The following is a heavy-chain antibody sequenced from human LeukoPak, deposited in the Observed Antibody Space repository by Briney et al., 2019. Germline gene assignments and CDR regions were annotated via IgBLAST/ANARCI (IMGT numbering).Heavy chain of an antibody. J-gene: IGHJ4*02. CDR1: GGSISSGDYY. D-gene: IGHD5-12*01. CDR3: ASWPPFTWIGVDY. CDR2: IYYSGST. Sequence: SETLSLTCTVSGGSISSGDYYWSWIRQPPGKGLEWIGYIYYSGSTYYNPSLKSRVTISVDTSKNQFSLKLSSVTAADTAVYYCASWPPFTWIGVDYWGQGTLVTVSS. V-gene: IGHV4-30-4*01.